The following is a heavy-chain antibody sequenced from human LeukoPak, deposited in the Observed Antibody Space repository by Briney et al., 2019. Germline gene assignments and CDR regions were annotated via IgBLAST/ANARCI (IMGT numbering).Heavy chain of an antibody. CDR3: ARGQGGTMVRGVIINYFDH. D-gene: IGHD3-10*01. CDR2: INHSGST. CDR1: GGSFSGYY. Sequence: SETLSLTCAVYGGSFSGYYWSWIRQPPGKGLEWIGEINHSGSTNYNPSLKSRVTISVDTSKNHFSLKLSSLTAADTAVYYCARGQGGTMVRGVIINYFDHWGQGTLVTVSS. V-gene: IGHV4-34*01. J-gene: IGHJ4*02.